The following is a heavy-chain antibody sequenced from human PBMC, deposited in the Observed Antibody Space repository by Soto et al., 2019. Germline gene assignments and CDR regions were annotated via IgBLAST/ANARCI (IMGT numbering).Heavy chain of an antibody. V-gene: IGHV4-59*08. CDR3: ARGSTTEKVDS. Sequence: PSETLSLTCTVSDGSISAFYWSWIRQPPGKGLEWMGHINYNGGPNYNPSLKSRVTISADTSMNQFSLALTSVTAADTAIYYCARGSTTEKVDSWGQGILVTVSS. CDR2: INYNGGP. CDR1: DGSISAFY. J-gene: IGHJ4*02.